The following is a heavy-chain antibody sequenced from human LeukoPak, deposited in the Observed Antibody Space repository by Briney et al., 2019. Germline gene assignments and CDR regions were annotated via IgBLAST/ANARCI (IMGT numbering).Heavy chain of an antibody. CDR1: GFIFDDYA. CDR2: ISADGDST. CDR3: AKDQAPYYYATTGYPDY. V-gene: IGHV3-43*02. J-gene: IGHJ4*02. Sequence: PGGSLRLSCAAAGFIFDDYAMYWVRQAPGKGLQWVSVISADGDSTYYADSVTGRFTISRDNSKNSLYLQMNSLRSEDTAFYYCAKDQAPYYYATTGYPDYWGQGTLVTVSS. D-gene: IGHD3-22*01.